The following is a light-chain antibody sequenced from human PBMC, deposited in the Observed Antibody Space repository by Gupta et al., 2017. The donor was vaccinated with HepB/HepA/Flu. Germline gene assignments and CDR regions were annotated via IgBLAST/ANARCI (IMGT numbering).Light chain of an antibody. J-gene: IGKJ5*01. CDR1: QSLSSNS. Sequence: EIVLTQSPGSLSLSPGRRATLSCRASQSLSSNSLAWYQQKPGQAPRLLIHGASRRASGIPDRFSGSGSGTDFTLTITRLEPEDFAVYYCQQYGSISITFGQGTRLE. CDR2: GAS. V-gene: IGKV3-20*01. CDR3: QQYGSISIT.